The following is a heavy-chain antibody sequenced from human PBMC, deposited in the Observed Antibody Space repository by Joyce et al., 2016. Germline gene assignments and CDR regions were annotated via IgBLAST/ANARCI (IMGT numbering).Heavy chain of an antibody. D-gene: IGHD2-2*01. V-gene: IGHV3-30*18. J-gene: IGHJ4*02. Sequence: QVQLVESGGGVVQPGRSLRLSCAASGFTFSTYGRHWVRQAPGKGLEWVAVISYDGRNKYYADPVKGRFTISRDNSKNTLYLQMNSLRAEDTALYYCAKDRSSSSWFSLDYWGQGTLVTVSS. CDR2: ISYDGRNK. CDR3: AKDRSSSSWFSLDY. CDR1: GFTFSTYG.